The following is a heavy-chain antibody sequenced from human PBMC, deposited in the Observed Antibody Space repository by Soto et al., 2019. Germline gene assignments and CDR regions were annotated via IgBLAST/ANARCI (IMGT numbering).Heavy chain of an antibody. Sequence: PSETLSLTCTVSGVSISSSYWSWIRQSPGTGLEWIGYIYYTGTTNYNPSLKRRVTISLDTAKNQFSLNVNSLTTADTAVYFCARGGNRYSNTASGVGGFDFWGQGTLVTVLL. CDR1: GVSISSSY. D-gene: IGHD5-12*01. V-gene: IGHV4-59*01. CDR2: IYYTGTT. J-gene: IGHJ4*02. CDR3: ARGGNRYSNTASGVGGFDF.